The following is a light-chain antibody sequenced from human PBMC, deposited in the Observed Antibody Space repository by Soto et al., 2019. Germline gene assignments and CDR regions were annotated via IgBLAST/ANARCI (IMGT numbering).Light chain of an antibody. CDR1: SSDVGGYNY. Sequence: QSVLTQPAPVSGSPGQSITISCTGTSSDVGGYNYVSWYQQHPGKAPKLMIYEVSNRPSGVSNRFSDSKSGNTASLTISGLQAEDEADYYCSSYTSSSTLVVFGGGTKVTVL. J-gene: IGLJ2*01. V-gene: IGLV2-14*01. CDR2: EVS. CDR3: SSYTSSSTLVV.